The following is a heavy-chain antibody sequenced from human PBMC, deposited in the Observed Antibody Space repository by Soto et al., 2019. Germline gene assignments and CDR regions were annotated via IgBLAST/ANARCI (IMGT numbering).Heavy chain of an antibody. CDR1: GDSITSNSYF. V-gene: IGHV4-39*01. CDR3: STTVYSGGWFRDN. Sequence: TSETLSLTCTVSGDSITSNSYFWAWIRQPPGKGLEWIGSIYYSGTTYYNPSLKSRVTISVDRSKNQFSLKLSSVTAADTAVYYFSTTVYSGGWFRDNWGQGTLVTVSS. D-gene: IGHD6-13*01. J-gene: IGHJ4*02. CDR2: IYYSGTT.